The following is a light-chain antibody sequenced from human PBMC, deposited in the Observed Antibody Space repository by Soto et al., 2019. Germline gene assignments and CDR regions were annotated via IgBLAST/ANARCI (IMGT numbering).Light chain of an antibody. CDR1: SSDVGGYNY. CDR3: SSYTSSSPYV. J-gene: IGLJ1*01. CDR2: EVS. V-gene: IGLV2-14*01. Sequence: VLTQPASVSGSPGQSITISCTGTSSDVGGYNYVSWYQQHPGKAPKLMIYEVSNRPSGVSNRFSGSKSGNTASLTISVLQAEDEADYYCSSYTSSSPYVFGTGTKVTVL.